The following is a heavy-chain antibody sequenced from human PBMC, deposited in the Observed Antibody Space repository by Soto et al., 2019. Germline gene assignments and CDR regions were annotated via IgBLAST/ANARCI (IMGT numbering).Heavy chain of an antibody. V-gene: IGHV3-53*01. CDR2: IYSGGST. Sequence: GGSLRLSCAASGVTVSSNYMSWVRQAPGEGLEWVSVIYSGGSTYYADSVKGRFTISRDNSRNTLYLQMNSLRAEDTAVYYCAKNWGNDAFDIWGQGTMVTVPS. J-gene: IGHJ3*02. CDR1: GVTVSSNY. D-gene: IGHD7-27*01. CDR3: AKNWGNDAFDI.